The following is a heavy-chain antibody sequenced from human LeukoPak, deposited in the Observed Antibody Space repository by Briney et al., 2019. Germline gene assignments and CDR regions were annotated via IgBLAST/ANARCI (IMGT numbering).Heavy chain of an antibody. CDR2: IYYTGST. CDR3: ARVYQSAEYYFDY. Sequence: PSETLSLTCTVSGGSISGFFWSWIRQSPGKGLEWIGYIYYTGSTEYHPSLKSRVTISLDTSKNQFSLKLTSVTAADTAVYYCARVYQSAEYYFDYWGQGNLVSVSS. D-gene: IGHD2-2*01. J-gene: IGHJ4*02. CDR1: GGSISGFF. V-gene: IGHV4-59*01.